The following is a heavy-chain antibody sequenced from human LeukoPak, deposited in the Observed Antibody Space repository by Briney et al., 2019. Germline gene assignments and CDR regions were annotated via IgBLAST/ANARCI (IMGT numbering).Heavy chain of an antibody. CDR3: ARGGYSYGYPVWFDP. CDR1: GYTFTTYD. CDR2: MNPNSGNT. J-gene: IGHJ5*02. V-gene: IGHV1-8*03. D-gene: IGHD5-18*01. Sequence: GASVTVSSTASGYTFTTYDINWVRQATGHGLERMGWMNPNSGNTGYAQKFQGSVPITRNTSISTAYMELSSLRSEDTAVYYCARGGYSYGYPVWFDPWGQGTLVTVSS.